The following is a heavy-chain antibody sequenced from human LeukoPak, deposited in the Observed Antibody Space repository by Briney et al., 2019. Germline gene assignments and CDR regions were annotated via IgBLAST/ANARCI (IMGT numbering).Heavy chain of an antibody. CDR1: GFTFSTYW. CDR3: ANGNYFDY. V-gene: IGHV3-7*01. CDR2: MNQDGSEK. D-gene: IGHD1-26*01. Sequence: GGSLRLSCAASGFTFSTYWMSWVRQAPGKGLEWVANMNQDGSEKYYVDSVKGRFTISRDNAKNSLYLQMNSLKAEDTAVYYCANGNYFDYWGQGTLVAVSS. J-gene: IGHJ4*02.